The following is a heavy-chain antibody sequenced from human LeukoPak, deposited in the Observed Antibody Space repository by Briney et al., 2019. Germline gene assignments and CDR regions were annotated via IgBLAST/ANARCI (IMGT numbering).Heavy chain of an antibody. V-gene: IGHV3-21*06. J-gene: IGHJ4*02. CDR3: ARGGCSGAGNCCLFDY. Sequence: GGSPRLSRAASGFTLSSYSMKWVRPAPREGPGWGSFISGSSAYIYYADSVKGRFTISRDNAKNSPYVQMNSLSAEDTAVYYCARGGCSGAGNCCLFDYWGQGTLLTVSS. CDR1: GFTLSSYS. CDR2: ISGSSAYI. D-gene: IGHD5-12*01.